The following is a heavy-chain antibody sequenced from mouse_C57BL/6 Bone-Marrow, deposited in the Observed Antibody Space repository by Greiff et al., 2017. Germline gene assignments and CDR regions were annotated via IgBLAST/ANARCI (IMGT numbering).Heavy chain of an antibody. CDR3: TTCSYDYPFAY. J-gene: IGHJ3*01. CDR2: IDPENGDT. D-gene: IGHD2-4*01. V-gene: IGHV14-4*01. Sequence: VQLQQSGAELVRPGASVKLSCTASGFNIKDDYMHWVKQRPEQGLEWIGWIDPENGDTEYASKFQGKATITADTSSNTAYLPLSSLTSEDTAVYYCTTCSYDYPFAYWGQGTLVTVSA. CDR1: GFNIKDDY.